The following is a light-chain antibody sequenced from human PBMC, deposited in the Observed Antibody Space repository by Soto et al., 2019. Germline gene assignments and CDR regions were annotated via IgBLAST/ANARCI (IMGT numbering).Light chain of an antibody. V-gene: IGLV2-14*03. Sequence: QSALTQPASVSGSPGQSITISCTGTSSDVGDSNYVSWYQQQPGKAPKLMIYNVNDRPSGVSSRFSGSKSGNTASLTISGLQDEDEADYYCSSYRTTSAQVVFGGGTKLTVL. J-gene: IGLJ2*01. CDR1: SSDVGDSNY. CDR3: SSYRTTSAQVV. CDR2: NVN.